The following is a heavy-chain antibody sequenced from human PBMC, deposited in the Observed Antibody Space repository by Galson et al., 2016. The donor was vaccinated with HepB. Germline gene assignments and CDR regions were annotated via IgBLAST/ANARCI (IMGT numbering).Heavy chain of an antibody. Sequence: QSGAEVKKPGESLKISCKGSGYRFSSYWIGWVRQMPGKGLEWLGIIYPGDSETRYSPSFQGHVTIPVDKSINTAYLQWDSLKPSDTAMYFCAVPHGSSWFDSWGPGTRVTVSS. CDR1: GYRFSSYW. CDR2: IYPGDSET. V-gene: IGHV5-51*01. D-gene: IGHD6-13*01. CDR3: AVPHGSSWFDS. J-gene: IGHJ5*01.